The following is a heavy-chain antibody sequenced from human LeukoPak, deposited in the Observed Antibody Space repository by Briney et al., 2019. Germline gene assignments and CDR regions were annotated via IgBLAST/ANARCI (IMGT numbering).Heavy chain of an antibody. CDR1: GGTFSSYA. Sequence: ASVKVSCKASGGTFSSYAISWVRQAPGQGLEWMGRIIPILGIANYAQKFQGRVTITADKSTSTAYMELSSLRSEDTAVYYCAGDPPFRRGYSFVSLDYWGQGTLVTVSS. CDR3: AGDPPFRRGYSFVSLDY. J-gene: IGHJ4*02. CDR2: IIPILGIA. V-gene: IGHV1-69*04. D-gene: IGHD5-18*01.